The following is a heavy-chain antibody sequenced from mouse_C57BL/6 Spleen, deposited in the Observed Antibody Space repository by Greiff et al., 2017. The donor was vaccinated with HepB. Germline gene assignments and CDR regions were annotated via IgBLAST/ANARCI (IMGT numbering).Heavy chain of an antibody. Sequence: VQLQQSGAELMKPGASVKLSCKATGYTFTGYWIEWVKQRPGQGLEWIGEILPGRGSTNYNETCKGKATLTADISANTAYMQLSSLTTEDSALYCCAKRDWVSFFDYWGQSTPLTVSA. CDR2: ILPGRGST. CDR1: GYTFTGYW. CDR3: AKRDWVSFFDY. V-gene: IGHV1-9*01. J-gene: IGHJ2*01. D-gene: IGHD2-13*01.